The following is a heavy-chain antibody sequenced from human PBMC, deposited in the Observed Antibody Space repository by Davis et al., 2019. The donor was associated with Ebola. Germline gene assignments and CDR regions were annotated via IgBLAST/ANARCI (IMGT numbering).Heavy chain of an antibody. CDR3: ARVDTAMPWSFVNYYYGMDV. CDR2: IYSGGST. J-gene: IGHJ6*02. D-gene: IGHD5-18*01. V-gene: IGHV3-53*01. CDR1: GFTVSSNY. Sequence: PGGSLRLSCAASGFTVSSNYMSWVRQAPGKGLEWVSVIYSGGSTYYADSVKGRFTISRDNSKNTLYLQMNSLRAEDTAVYYCARVDTAMPWSFVNYYYGMDVWGQGTTVTVSS.